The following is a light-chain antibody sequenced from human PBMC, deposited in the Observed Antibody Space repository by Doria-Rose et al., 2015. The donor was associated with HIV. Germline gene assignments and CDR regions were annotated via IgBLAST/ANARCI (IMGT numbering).Light chain of an antibody. CDR2: DGS. Sequence: TQSPGTLSLSPGERATLSCRASQSFSSTYLAWYQQKPSQAPSLLIYDGSTRATGIPDRFSASGSGTDFTLTINRLEPEDFALYYCHQYGTSWTFGQGTKVE. CDR1: QSFSSTY. V-gene: IGKV3-20*01. J-gene: IGKJ1*01. CDR3: HQYGTSWT.